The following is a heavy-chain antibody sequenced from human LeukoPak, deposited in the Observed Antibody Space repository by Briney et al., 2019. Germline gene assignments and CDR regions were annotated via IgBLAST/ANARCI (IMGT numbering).Heavy chain of an antibody. D-gene: IGHD5-24*01. CDR2: IYYGEAT. CDR3: AKGGDSYKVGNY. Sequence: SETLSLTCSVSGESITTRHYYWGWVRQPPGKGLEWIGSIYYGEATSYNPSLMSRGTITIDTPSNHFSLRLTSVTAADTAVYYCAKGGDSYKVGNYWGQGTLVTVSS. V-gene: IGHV4-39*07. J-gene: IGHJ4*02. CDR1: GESITTRHYY.